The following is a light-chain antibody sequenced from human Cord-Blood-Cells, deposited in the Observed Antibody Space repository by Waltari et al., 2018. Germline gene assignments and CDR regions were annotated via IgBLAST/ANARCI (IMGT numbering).Light chain of an antibody. J-gene: IGLJ2*01. CDR1: SSDVGGYNY. V-gene: IGLV2-14*01. CDR2: EVS. Sequence: QSALTQPASVSGSPGQSITISCTGTSSDVGGYNYVSWDQQQTDKAPKLMIYEVSNRPSGVSNRFSGSKSGNTASLTISGLQREDEAYYSRSSYTRSSTLVVFGGGTQLTVL. CDR3: SSYTRSSTLVV.